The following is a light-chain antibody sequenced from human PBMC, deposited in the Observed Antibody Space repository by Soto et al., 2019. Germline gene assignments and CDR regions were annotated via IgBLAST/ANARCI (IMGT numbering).Light chain of an antibody. CDR1: QSISRW. Sequence: DIQLTQSPSTLSASVGDRVTLTCRASQSISRWLAWYQQKPGMAPKLLIYSASTLHSGVPSRFSGGGSGTEFTLTITGLQHDAFATYDYQMYNSYSFTFGPGTKVDIK. CDR3: QMYNSYSFT. CDR2: SAS. J-gene: IGKJ3*01. V-gene: IGKV1-5*03.